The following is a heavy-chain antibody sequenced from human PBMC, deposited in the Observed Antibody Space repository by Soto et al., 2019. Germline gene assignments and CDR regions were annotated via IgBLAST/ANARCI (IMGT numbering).Heavy chain of an antibody. D-gene: IGHD6-19*01. V-gene: IGHV4-39*01. CDR3: ARLGSSGWYQGSYFDY. J-gene: IGHJ4*02. CDR2: IKSSGST. Sequence: QLQLQVSGPGLVRPSETLSLICTVSGGSITRNDHYWGWIRQSPGKGLEWIGDIKSSGSTNYNLSLKSRVSMSVETSKNQFSLKMNSVTAADTAVYYCARLGSSGWYQGSYFDYWGQGTLVTVSS. CDR1: GGSITRNDHY.